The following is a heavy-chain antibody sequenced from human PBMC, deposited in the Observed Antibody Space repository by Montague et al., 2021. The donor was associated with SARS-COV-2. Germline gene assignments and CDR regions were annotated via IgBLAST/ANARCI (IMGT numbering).Heavy chain of an antibody. V-gene: IGHV3-53*04. D-gene: IGHD3-10*01. Sequence: SLRLSCAASGFTVSSNYMSWVRQAPGKGLEWVSVIYSGGSTYYADSVKGRFTISRHNSKNTLYLQMNNLRAEDTAVYYCARDLTYGSGRSYYYGMDVWGQGTTVTVSS. CDR1: GFTVSSNY. CDR2: IYSGGST. CDR3: ARDLTYGSGRSYYYGMDV. J-gene: IGHJ6*02.